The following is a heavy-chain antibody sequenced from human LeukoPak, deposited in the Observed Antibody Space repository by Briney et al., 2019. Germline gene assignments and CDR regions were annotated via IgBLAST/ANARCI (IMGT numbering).Heavy chain of an antibody. J-gene: IGHJ4*02. CDR2: ISYDGSNK. CDR3: AKDLVMGNYGDYVPFDY. CDR1: GFTFSSYA. Sequence: PGGSLRLSCAASGFTFSSYAMHWVRQAPGKGLEWVAVISYDGSNKYYADSVKGRLTISRDNSKNTLYLQMNSLRAEDTAVYYCAKDLVMGNYGDYVPFDYWGQGTLVTVSS. V-gene: IGHV3-30-3*01. D-gene: IGHD4-17*01.